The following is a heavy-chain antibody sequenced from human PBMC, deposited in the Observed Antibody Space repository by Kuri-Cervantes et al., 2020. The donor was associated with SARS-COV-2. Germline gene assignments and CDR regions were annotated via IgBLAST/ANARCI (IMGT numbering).Heavy chain of an antibody. CDR3: ARHHSGGGFDWVLDY. V-gene: IGHV4-34*01. Sequence: SETLSLTCAVYGGSFSGYYWSWIRQPPGKGLEWIGEINHSGSTNYNPSLKSRGTISVGRSKNQFSLKLTSVTAADTAVYYCARHHSGGGFDWVLDYWGQGTLVTVSS. D-gene: IGHD3-9*01. CDR2: INHSGST. J-gene: IGHJ4*02. CDR1: GGSFSGYY.